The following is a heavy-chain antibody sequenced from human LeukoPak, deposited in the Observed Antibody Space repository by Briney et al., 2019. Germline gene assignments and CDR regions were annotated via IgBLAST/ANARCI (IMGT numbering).Heavy chain of an antibody. D-gene: IGHD3-16*01. J-gene: IGHJ6*02. V-gene: IGHV4-59*02. CDR3: ARFGVDYDMGV. Sequence: SETLSLTCSVSGGSVNNYYWTWLRQPPGKGLEWIGQIYYSGKADYNPSLKSRITISVDTSKNQISLRVNSVTAADTAVYYCARFGVDYDMGVWGQGTTVIVFS. CDR2: IYYSGKA. CDR1: GGSVNNYY.